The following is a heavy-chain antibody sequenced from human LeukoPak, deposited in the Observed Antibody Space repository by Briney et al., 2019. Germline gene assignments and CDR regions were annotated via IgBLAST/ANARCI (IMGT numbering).Heavy chain of an antibody. CDR1: GFTFSSYS. J-gene: IGHJ6*03. CDR3: ASGELRFLEWLPRGYYMDV. V-gene: IGHV3-21*01. CDR2: ISSSSSYI. Sequence: GGSLRLSCAASGFTFSSYSMNWVRQAPGKGLEWVSSISSSSSYIYYADSVKGRFTISRDNAKNSLYLQMNSLRAEDTGVYYCASGELRFLEWLPRGYYMDVWGKGTTVTVSS. D-gene: IGHD3-3*01.